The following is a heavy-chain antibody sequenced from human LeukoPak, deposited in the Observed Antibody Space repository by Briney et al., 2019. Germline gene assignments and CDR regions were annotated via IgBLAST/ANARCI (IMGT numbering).Heavy chain of an antibody. V-gene: IGHV3-74*01. D-gene: IGHD3-10*01. CDR3: ARAVTYFYGSVTYDWFDP. J-gene: IGHJ5*02. CDR1: GFTFSSYW. CDR2: IKSDGST. Sequence: GESLRLSCAASGFTFSSYWMHWVRQIPGKGPVWVSRIKSDGSTIYADSVKGRFTISRDNAKNTVYLQMNSLRAEDTAMYYCARAVTYFYGSVTYDWFDPWGQGTLVTVSS.